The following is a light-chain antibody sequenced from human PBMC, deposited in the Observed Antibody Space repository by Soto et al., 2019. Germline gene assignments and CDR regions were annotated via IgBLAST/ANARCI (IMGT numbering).Light chain of an antibody. V-gene: IGKV1-5*01. CDR3: QHWAT. J-gene: IGKJ1*01. CDR2: DAS. CDR1: QSISSW. Sequence: DIQMTQSPSTLSASVGDRVTITCRDSQSISSWLAWYQQKPGKAPKLLIYDASSLESGVPSRFSGSGSGTEFTLTISSLQPDDFATYYCQHWATFGQGTKVEIK.